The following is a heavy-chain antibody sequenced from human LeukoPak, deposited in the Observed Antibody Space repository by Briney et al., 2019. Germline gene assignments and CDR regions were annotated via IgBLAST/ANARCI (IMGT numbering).Heavy chain of an antibody. CDR2: IYYSGST. CDR1: GGSISSSSYY. Sequence: SETLSLTCTVSGGSISSSSYYWGWIRQPPGKGLEWIGSIYYSGSTYYNPSLKSRVTTSVDTSKNQFSLKLSSVTAADTAVYYCARGVGRTVTRYYYYMDVWGKGTTVTVSS. J-gene: IGHJ6*03. CDR3: ARGVGRTVTRYYYYMDV. D-gene: IGHD4-17*01. V-gene: IGHV4-39*07.